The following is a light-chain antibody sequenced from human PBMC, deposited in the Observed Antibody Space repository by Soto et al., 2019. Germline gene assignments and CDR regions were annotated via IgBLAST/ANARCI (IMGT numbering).Light chain of an antibody. CDR1: QSVSSNY. CDR2: GAS. Sequence: EIVLTQSPGTMSLSPCDRATLSCRTSQSVSSNYLAWYQQKPGQAPKLLIYGASSGATGIPDRFSGSGSGTDFTLTISRLEPEDFAVYYCQQYGSSPRTFGQGTKVDIK. J-gene: IGKJ1*01. CDR3: QQYGSSPRT. V-gene: IGKV3-20*01.